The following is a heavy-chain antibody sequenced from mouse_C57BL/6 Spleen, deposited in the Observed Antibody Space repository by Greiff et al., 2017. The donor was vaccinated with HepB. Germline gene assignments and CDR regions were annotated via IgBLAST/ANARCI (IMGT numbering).Heavy chain of an antibody. CDR2: INYDGSST. J-gene: IGHJ4*01. CDR3: ARDGGYYGSSVGAMDY. CDR1: GFTFSDYY. D-gene: IGHD1-1*01. Sequence: EVQLVESEGGLVQPGSSMKLSCTASGFTFSDYYMAWVRQVPEKGLEWVANINYDGSSTYYLDSLKSRFIISRDNAKNILYLQMSSLKSEDTATYYWARDGGYYGSSVGAMDYWGQGTSVTVSS. V-gene: IGHV5-16*01.